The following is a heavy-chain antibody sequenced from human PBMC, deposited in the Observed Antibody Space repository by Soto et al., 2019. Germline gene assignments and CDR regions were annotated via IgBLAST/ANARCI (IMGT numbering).Heavy chain of an antibody. J-gene: IGHJ4*02. D-gene: IGHD2-21*02. Sequence: PGGSLRLSCAASGLTFSSYAMSWVRQAPGKGLEWVSAISGSGGITYYADSVKGRFTISRDNSKNTLYLQMNSLRAEDTAVYYCDKVPHIVVVTALNYWGQGTLVTVSS. CDR3: DKVPHIVVVTALNY. CDR1: GLTFSSYA. CDR2: ISGSGGIT. V-gene: IGHV3-23*01.